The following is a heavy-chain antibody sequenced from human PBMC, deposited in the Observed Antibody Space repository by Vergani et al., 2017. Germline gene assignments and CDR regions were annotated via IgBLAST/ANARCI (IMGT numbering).Heavy chain of an antibody. D-gene: IGHD3-3*01. CDR3: VRGGRGDHGDFWSRLGP. V-gene: IGHV3-21*01. Sequence: EVQLVESGGGLVKRGGSLRLSCAASGFTFSSYSMNWVRQAPGKGLEWVSSISSSSSYIHYSDSLKGRFTISRDNAKSSLYLQMNSLRAEDTGVYYCVRGGRGDHGDFWSRLGPWGQGTRVIVSS. CDR2: ISSSSSYI. J-gene: IGHJ5*02. CDR1: GFTFSSYS.